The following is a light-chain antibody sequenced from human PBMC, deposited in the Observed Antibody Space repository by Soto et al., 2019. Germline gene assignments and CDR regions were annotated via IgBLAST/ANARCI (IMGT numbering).Light chain of an antibody. Sequence: DIQMTQSPSSLSAAVGDSVTITCQASHDIVNYLNWYQHRPGKAPKLLIYEASNLETGVTSRFRGSGYGTDYTLTISRLQPEDVGTYYCQHYDHLWATFGGGTKVEIK. V-gene: IGKV1-33*01. CDR1: HDIVNY. CDR3: QHYDHLWAT. J-gene: IGKJ4*01. CDR2: EAS.